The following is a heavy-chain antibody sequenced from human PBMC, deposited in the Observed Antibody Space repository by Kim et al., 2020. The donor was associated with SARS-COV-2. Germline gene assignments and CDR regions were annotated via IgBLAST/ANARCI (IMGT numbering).Heavy chain of an antibody. D-gene: IGHD3-10*01. CDR3: ARGPPRGVIDD. CDR2: GNT. V-gene: IGHV1-18*01. Sequence: GNTNYAQKLQGRATMTTDTSTSTAYMELRSLRSDDTAVYYCARGPPRGVIDDWGQGTLVTVSS. J-gene: IGHJ4*02.